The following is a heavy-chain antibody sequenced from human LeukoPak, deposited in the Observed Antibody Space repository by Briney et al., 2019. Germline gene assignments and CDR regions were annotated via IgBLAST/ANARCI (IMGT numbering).Heavy chain of an antibody. J-gene: IGHJ3*02. CDR2: ISWDSGSQ. CDR3: VKDMGFDLLKDAFHI. V-gene: IGHV3-9*01. D-gene: IGHD3-9*01. CDR1: GFSLEDFA. Sequence: GGSLRLSCVGSGFSLEDFAMHWVRQVPGKGLEWVSSISWDSGSQAYTDSVKGRFTISRDNDKNSLYLQVDSLRPEDTAFYYCVKDMGFDLLKDAFHIWGQGTLVTVSS.